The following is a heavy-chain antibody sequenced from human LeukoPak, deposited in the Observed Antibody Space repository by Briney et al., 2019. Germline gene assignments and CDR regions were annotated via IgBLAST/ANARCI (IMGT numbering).Heavy chain of an antibody. CDR3: ARDRAYYYDSSGYYPFDY. D-gene: IGHD3-22*01. J-gene: IGHJ4*02. V-gene: IGHV1-8*01. CDR1: GYTFTNYD. CDR2: MNPNSGNT. Sequence: ASVKVSCKASGYTFTNYDISWVRRATGQGLEWMGWMNPNSGNTGYAQKLQGRVTMTTDTSTSTAYMELRSLRSDDTAVYYCARDRAYYYDSSGYYPFDYWGQGTLVTVSS.